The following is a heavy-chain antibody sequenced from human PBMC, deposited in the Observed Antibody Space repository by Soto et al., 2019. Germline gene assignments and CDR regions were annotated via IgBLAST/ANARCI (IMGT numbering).Heavy chain of an antibody. D-gene: IGHD3-22*01. Sequence: SETLSLTCAVSGGSISSSNWWSWVGQPPGKGLEWIGEIYHSGSTNYNPSLKSRVTISVDKSKNQFSLKLSSVTAADTAVYYCARSPDSSGYYPRWYYYGMDVWGQGTTVT. V-gene: IGHV4-4*02. CDR1: GGSISSSNW. CDR2: IYHSGST. J-gene: IGHJ6*02. CDR3: ARSPDSSGYYPRWYYYGMDV.